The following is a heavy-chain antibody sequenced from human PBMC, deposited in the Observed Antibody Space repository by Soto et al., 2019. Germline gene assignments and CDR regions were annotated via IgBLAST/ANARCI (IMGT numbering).Heavy chain of an antibody. Sequence: GASVNVSCKASGYTLPGYYMHWVRQAPGQWRDWMGWINPNSGGTNYAQKFQGRVTMTRDTSISTAYMELSRLRSDDTAVYYCARDPLYYDFGPSVNNWFDPWGRGTLVTVSS. CDR1: GYTLPGYY. CDR2: INPNSGGT. CDR3: ARDPLYYDFGPSVNNWFDP. D-gene: IGHD3-3*01. J-gene: IGHJ5*02. V-gene: IGHV1-2*02.